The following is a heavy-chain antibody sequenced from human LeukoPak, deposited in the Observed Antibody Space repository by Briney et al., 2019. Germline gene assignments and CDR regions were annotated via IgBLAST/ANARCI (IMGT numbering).Heavy chain of an antibody. D-gene: IGHD6-13*01. V-gene: IGHV1-69*05. CDR1: GGTFSSYA. Sequence: ASVKVSCKASGGTFSSYAISWVRQAPGQGLEWMGGIIPIFGTANYAQKFQGRVTITTDESTSTAYMELSSLRSEDTAVHYCASVAAAGTIWFDPWGQGTLVTVSS. CDR2: IIPIFGTA. J-gene: IGHJ5*02. CDR3: ASVAAAGTIWFDP.